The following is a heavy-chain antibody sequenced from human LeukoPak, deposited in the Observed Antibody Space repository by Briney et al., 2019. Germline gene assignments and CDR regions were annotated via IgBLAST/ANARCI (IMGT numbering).Heavy chain of an antibody. CDR3: ARAADIVVVPAAIQRDNWFDP. D-gene: IGHD2-2*02. Sequence: SETLSLTCTVSGGSISSYYWSWIRQPPGKGLEWIGYIYYSGTTNYNPPLKSRVTISVDTSKNQFSLKLSSVTAADTAVYYCARAADIVVVPAAIQRDNWFDPWGQGTLVTVSS. J-gene: IGHJ5*02. V-gene: IGHV4-59*12. CDR1: GGSISSYY. CDR2: IYYSGTT.